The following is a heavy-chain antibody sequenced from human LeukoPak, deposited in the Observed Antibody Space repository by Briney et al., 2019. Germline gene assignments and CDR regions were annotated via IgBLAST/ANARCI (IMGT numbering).Heavy chain of an antibody. V-gene: IGHV1-2*02. CDR2: INPNSGGT. D-gene: IGHD6-13*01. J-gene: IGHJ5*02. Sequence: ASVKVSCKASRYAFTDYYMHWVRQAPGRGLEWMGWINPNSGGTNYAQKFQGRVTMTRDTSISTAYMELSRLRSDDTAVYYCASIAAAGTGFDPWGQGTLVTVSS. CDR1: RYAFTDYY. CDR3: ASIAAAGTGFDP.